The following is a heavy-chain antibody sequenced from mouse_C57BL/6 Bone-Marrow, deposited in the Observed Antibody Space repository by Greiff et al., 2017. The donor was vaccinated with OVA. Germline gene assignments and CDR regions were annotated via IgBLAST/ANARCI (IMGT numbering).Heavy chain of an antibody. V-gene: IGHV1-15*01. CDR1: GYTFTDYE. CDR2: IDPETGGT. Sequence: QVQLKESGAELVRPGASVTLSCKASGYTFTDYEMHWVKQTPVHGLEWIGAIDPETGGTAYNQKFKGKAILTADTSSSTAYMELRSLASEDSAVYYCTRETGTNWGQGTTLTVSS. CDR3: TRETGTN. D-gene: IGHD4-1*01. J-gene: IGHJ2*01.